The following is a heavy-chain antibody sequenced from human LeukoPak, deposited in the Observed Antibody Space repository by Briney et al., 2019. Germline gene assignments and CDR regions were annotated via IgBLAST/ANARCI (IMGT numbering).Heavy chain of an antibody. D-gene: IGHD2-2*01. CDR1: GFTFDKYG. V-gene: IGHV3-33*01. Sequence: PGMSLRLSCAATGFTFDKYGINWLRQAPGKGLEWVAIIWYDGGNKYFADSVMGRFTISKDNSKDTVYLEMSSLRTEDTAIYYCARAGIDNALDYWGQATQVTVSS. CDR2: IWYDGGNK. J-gene: IGHJ4*02. CDR3: ARAGIDNALDY.